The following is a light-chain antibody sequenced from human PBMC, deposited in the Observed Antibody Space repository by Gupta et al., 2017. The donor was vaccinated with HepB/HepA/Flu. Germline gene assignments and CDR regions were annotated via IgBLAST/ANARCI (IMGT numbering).Light chain of an antibody. J-gene: IGLJ2*01. CDR2: DVS. CDR3: YSNAGSDTHVV. CDR1: SSDVGGYNY. V-gene: IGLV2-11*01. Sequence: SALTQPRSVSGSPGPSVTISCTGTSSDVGGYNYVSWSQQHPCKAPKLMIYDVSKRPSGVPDRFSGSKSGNTASLTISGLQAEDEADYYCYSNAGSDTHVVFGGGTKLTVL.